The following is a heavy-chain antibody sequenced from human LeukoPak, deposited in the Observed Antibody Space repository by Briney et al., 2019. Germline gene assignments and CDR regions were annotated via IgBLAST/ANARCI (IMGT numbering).Heavy chain of an antibody. CDR3: ARGATGEVFDY. J-gene: IGHJ4*02. V-gene: IGHV1-69*05. CDR1: GGTFSSYA. CDR2: IIPIFGTA. Sequence: SVKVSCKASGGTFSSYAISWVRQAPGQGLEWMGGIIPIFGTANYAQKFQGRVTITTDESTSTAYMELSSLRSEDTAVYYCARGATGEVFDYWGQGTLSPSPQ. D-gene: IGHD7-27*01.